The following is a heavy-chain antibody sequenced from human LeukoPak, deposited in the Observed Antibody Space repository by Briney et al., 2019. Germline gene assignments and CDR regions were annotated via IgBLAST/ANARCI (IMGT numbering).Heavy chain of an antibody. D-gene: IGHD1-14*01. Sequence: SETLSLTCTVSSGSIKNYYWSWIRQTPGKGLEGIGYILCSGSTNYNPSVKSRVTISLDTSKHHFSLKLSSVTAAHPAVYYCARTNQISETAFDIWGQGTLVIVSS. J-gene: IGHJ3*02. V-gene: IGHV4-59*01. CDR1: SGSIKNYY. CDR2: ILCSGST. CDR3: ARTNQISETAFDI.